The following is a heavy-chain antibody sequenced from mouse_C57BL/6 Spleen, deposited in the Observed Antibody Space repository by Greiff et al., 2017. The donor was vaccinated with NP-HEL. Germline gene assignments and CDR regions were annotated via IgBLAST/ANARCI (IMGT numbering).Heavy chain of an antibody. V-gene: IGHV6-6*01. CDR2: IRNKANNPAT. CDR1: GFTFSDAW. J-gene: IGHJ2*01. Sequence: EVQRVESGGGLVQPGGSMKLSCAASGFTFSDAWMDWVRQSPEKGLEWVAEIRNKANNPATYYAESVKGRFTISRDDSKSSVYLQMNSLRAEDTGIYYCAGGGRLRPGGFDYWGQGTTLTVSS. D-gene: IGHD2-4*01. CDR3: AGGGRLRPGGFDY.